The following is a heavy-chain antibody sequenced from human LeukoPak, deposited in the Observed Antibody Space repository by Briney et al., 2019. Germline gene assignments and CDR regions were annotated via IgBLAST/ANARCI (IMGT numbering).Heavy chain of an antibody. Sequence: PGGSLRLSCAVSGFTFSSYSMSWVRQAPGKGLEWVSSISSSGTYKYYADSVKGRFTISRDNAKNSLYLQMNSLTVEDTAVYFCARSLVVGGTRPNDYWGQGTLVTVAS. J-gene: IGHJ4*02. V-gene: IGHV3-21*01. CDR2: ISSSGTYK. CDR1: GFTFSSYS. CDR3: ARSLVVGGTRPNDY. D-gene: IGHD2-15*01.